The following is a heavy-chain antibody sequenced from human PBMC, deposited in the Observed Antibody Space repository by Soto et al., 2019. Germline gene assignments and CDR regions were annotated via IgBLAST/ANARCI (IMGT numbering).Heavy chain of an antibody. V-gene: IGHV1-18*01. CDR1: GYTFTSYG. CDR2: ISAYNGNT. D-gene: IGHD4-17*01. Sequence: GASVKVSCKASGYTFTSYGISWVRQAPGQGLEWMGWISAYNGNTNYAQKHQGRVTMTTDTSTSTAYMELRSLRSDDTAVYYCARDRTTVTAYYYYYGMDVWGQGTTVTVSS. CDR3: ARDRTTVTAYYYYYGMDV. J-gene: IGHJ6*02.